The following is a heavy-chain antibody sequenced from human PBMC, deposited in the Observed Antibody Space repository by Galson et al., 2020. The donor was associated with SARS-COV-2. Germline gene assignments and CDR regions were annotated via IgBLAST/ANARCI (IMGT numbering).Heavy chain of an antibody. CDR2: IYYSGNT. Sequence: SETLSLTCTVSGDSISGSINYWAWIRQPPGRGLEWIGSIYYSGNTYYNPSLKSRVTISVDTSKNQFALNLSSVTAADTAGYYCARATYLTGQIDSWGQGTLVTVSS. V-gene: IGHV4-39*01. CDR1: GDSISGSINY. D-gene: IGHD3-9*01. CDR3: ARATYLTGQIDS. J-gene: IGHJ4*02.